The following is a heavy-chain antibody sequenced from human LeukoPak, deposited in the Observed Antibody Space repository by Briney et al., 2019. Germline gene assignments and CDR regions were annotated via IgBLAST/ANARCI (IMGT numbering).Heavy chain of an antibody. V-gene: IGHV4-61*02. J-gene: IGHJ4*02. Sequence: SETLSLTCTVSGGSISSGSYYWSWIRQPAGKGLEWIGRIYTSGSTNYNPSLKSRVTISVDTSKNQFSLKLSSVTAADTAVCYCARGSTMILEAFDYWGQGTLVTVSS. CDR2: IYTSGST. CDR3: ARGSTMILEAFDY. CDR1: GGSISSGSYY. D-gene: IGHD3-22*01.